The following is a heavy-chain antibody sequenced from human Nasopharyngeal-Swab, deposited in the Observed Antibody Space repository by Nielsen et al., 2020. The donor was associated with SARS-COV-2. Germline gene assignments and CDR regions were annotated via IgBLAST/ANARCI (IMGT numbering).Heavy chain of an antibody. Sequence: SETLSLTCTVSGGSISSSSCYWGWIRQPPGKGLEWIGSIYYSGSTYYNPSLKSRVTISVDTSKNQFSLKLSSVTAADTAVYYCARHRYSSSWSWYFDYWGQGTLVTVSS. D-gene: IGHD6-13*01. V-gene: IGHV4-39*01. CDR1: GGSISSSSCY. CDR3: ARHRYSSSWSWYFDY. J-gene: IGHJ4*02. CDR2: IYYSGST.